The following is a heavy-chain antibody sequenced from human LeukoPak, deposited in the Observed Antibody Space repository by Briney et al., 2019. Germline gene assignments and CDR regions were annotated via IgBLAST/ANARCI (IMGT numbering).Heavy chain of an antibody. CDR3: SVEGPHDYGEVY. D-gene: IGHD4-17*01. CDR1: GGSFSGYY. CDR2: INHSGST. J-gene: IGHJ4*02. V-gene: IGHV4-34*01. Sequence: SETLSLTCPVYGGSFSGYYWSWIRQPPGKGLGWIGEINHSGSTNYNPSLKSRVTISVDTSKNQFSLKLSSVTAADTAVYYCSVEGPHDYGEVYWGQGTLVTVSS.